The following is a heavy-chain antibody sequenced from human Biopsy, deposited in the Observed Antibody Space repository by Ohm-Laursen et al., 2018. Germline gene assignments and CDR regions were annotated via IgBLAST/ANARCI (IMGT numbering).Heavy chain of an antibody. J-gene: IGHJ2*01. V-gene: IGHV4-59*01. CDR1: GDSISTYY. CDR2: IYYTGNT. Sequence: GTLSLTCTVSGDSISTYYWSWIRQPPGKGLQWIGYIYYTGNTDYNPSLQSRVTISVDTSKNHFSLRLRSMTPADTAMYYCARDRGYYSDRTVPGYFDLWGRGTLVTVSS. CDR3: ARDRGYYSDRTVPGYFDL. D-gene: IGHD3-22*01.